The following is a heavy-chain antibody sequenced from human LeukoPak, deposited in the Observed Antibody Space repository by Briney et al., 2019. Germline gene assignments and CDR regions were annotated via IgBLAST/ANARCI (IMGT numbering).Heavy chain of an antibody. Sequence: GGSLRLSCIGTGFTFSSDAMGWVRQAPGKGLEWVSGISGSGGSTYYADSVKGRFTISRDNSKNTLYLQMNSLRAEDTAVYYCAKDTRAGGWGQGTLVTVSS. J-gene: IGHJ4*02. D-gene: IGHD1-26*01. CDR1: GFTFSSDA. CDR3: AKDTRAGG. CDR2: ISGSGGST. V-gene: IGHV3-23*01.